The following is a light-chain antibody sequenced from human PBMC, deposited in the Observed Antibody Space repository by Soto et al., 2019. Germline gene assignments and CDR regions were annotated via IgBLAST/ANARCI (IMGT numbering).Light chain of an antibody. V-gene: IGLV2-14*01. CDR1: MRDVGAYNL. Sequence: QSVLTQPASVSGSAGQSITISCSGTMRDVGAYNLVSWYQQHPGTAPKLIIYEVSNRPSGVSNRFSGSKSGNTASLTISGLQAEDEADYYCSSYTSSSTRVFGTGTKLTVL. J-gene: IGLJ1*01. CDR2: EVS. CDR3: SSYTSSSTRV.